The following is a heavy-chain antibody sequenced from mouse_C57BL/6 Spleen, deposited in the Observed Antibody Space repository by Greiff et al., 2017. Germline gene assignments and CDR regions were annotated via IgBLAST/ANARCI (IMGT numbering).Heavy chain of an antibody. CDR2: IDPEDGET. CDR3: ARMGGLYWYFDG. J-gene: IGHJ1*03. CDR1: GFNIEDYY. V-gene: IGHV14-2*01. Sequence: EVQLQQSGAELVQPGASVKLSCTASGFNIEDYYMHWVKQRTEQGLEWIGMIDPEDGETKYAPKFQGKATITADTSSNPAYLQRSSLTSEDTAVYYCARMGGLYWYFDGWGTGTTVTVSS.